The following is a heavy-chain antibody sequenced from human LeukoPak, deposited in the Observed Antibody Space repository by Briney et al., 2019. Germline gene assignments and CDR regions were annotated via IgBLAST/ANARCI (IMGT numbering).Heavy chain of an antibody. CDR3: TVPQSGGNWFDP. Sequence: GGSLRLSCAASGFTFSSYAMSWVRQAPGKGLEWVSALSGSGVSTYYADSVKGRFTISRDNAKNSLYLQMNSLRAEDTAVYFCTVPQSGGNWFDPWGPGTLVTVSS. CDR2: LSGSGVST. V-gene: IGHV3-23*01. D-gene: IGHD3-16*01. CDR1: GFTFSSYA. J-gene: IGHJ5*02.